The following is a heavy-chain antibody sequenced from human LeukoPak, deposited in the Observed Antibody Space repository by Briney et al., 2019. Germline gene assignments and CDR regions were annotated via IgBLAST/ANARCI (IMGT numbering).Heavy chain of an antibody. CDR2: ISGSGGST. CDR3: AKTLTLPGGY. V-gene: IGHV3-23*01. D-gene: IGHD1-14*01. Sequence: PGGSLRLSCAASGFTFSSYAMSWVRQAPGKGLEWVSAISGSGGSTYYADSMKGRFTISRDNSKNTLYLQMNNLRAEDTAVYYCAKTLTLPGGYWGQGTLVTVSS. J-gene: IGHJ4*02. CDR1: GFTFSSYA.